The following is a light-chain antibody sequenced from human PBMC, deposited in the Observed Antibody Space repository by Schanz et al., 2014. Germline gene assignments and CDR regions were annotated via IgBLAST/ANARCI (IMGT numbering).Light chain of an antibody. V-gene: IGKV3D-15*01. CDR1: QSVSSN. J-gene: IGKJ2*01. CDR2: GAS. CDR3: QKYNSAPYT. Sequence: EIVMTQSPATLSVSPGERATLSCRASQSVSSNLAWYQQKLGQAPRLFIYGASNRATGTPARFSGSGSGTDFTLTISSLQPEDVATYYCQKYNSAPYTFGQGTKLEIK.